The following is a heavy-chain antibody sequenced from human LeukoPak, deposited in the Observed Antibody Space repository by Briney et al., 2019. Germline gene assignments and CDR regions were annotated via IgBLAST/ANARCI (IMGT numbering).Heavy chain of an antibody. J-gene: IGHJ4*02. V-gene: IGHV3-23*01. D-gene: IGHD3-9*01. CDR3: AKWGDYDVLTGYVSDY. Sequence: GGSLRLSCAASGFTFSNYAMSWVRQAPGKGLEWVSAITGSGGNTYYADSVKGRFTISRDNSKNTVFLQMNSLRAEDTAVYYCAKWGDYDVLTGYVSDYWGQGTLVTVSS. CDR2: ITGSGGNT. CDR1: GFTFSNYA.